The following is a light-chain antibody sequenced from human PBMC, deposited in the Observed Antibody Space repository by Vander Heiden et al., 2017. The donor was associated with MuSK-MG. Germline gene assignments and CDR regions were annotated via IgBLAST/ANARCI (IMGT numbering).Light chain of an antibody. V-gene: IGLV3-1*01. Sequence: SYELTQPPSVSVSPGQTASITCSGDKLGDKYACWYQQKPGQSPVLVIYQDSKRPSGIPERFSGSNSGNTATLTISGTQAMDEADYYCQAWDSSTANYVFGTGTKVTVI. CDR3: QAWDSSTANYV. CDR1: KLGDKY. J-gene: IGLJ1*01. CDR2: QDS.